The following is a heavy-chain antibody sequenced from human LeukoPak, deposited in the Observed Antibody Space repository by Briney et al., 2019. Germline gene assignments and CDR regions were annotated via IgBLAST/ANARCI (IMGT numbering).Heavy chain of an antibody. Sequence: GGSLRLSCGASGFTFRNSAMTWVRQAPGKGLEWVSGISTSDSRTYYADSVKGRFVISRDNSKNTLYLQMNSLRAEDTAVYYCAKRAAAGSGYYNFFVDVWGNGTSVTVSS. D-gene: IGHD6-13*01. CDR2: ISTSDSRT. V-gene: IGHV3-23*01. J-gene: IGHJ6*04. CDR3: AKRAAAGSGYYNFFVDV. CDR1: GFTFRNSA.